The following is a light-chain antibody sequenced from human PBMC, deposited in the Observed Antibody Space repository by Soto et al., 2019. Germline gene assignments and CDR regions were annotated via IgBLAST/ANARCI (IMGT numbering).Light chain of an antibody. CDR1: QSVGSY. CDR2: DAF. J-gene: IGKJ4*01. CDR3: QQRSSWPLT. V-gene: IGKV3-11*01. Sequence: EIELTQSPSTLSSSPGERATLSCRASQSVGSYFAWYQQKPGQAPRLLIYDAFSRATGIPARFSGSGSGTDFTLTISSLEPEDFAVYFCQQRSSWPLTFGGGTMVEIK.